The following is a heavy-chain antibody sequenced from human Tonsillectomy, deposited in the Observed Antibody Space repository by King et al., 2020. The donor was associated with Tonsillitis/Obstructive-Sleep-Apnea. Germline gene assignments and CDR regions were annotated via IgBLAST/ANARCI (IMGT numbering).Heavy chain of an antibody. J-gene: IGHJ4*02. CDR2: ISDSGDYI. V-gene: IGHV3-21*01. Sequence: QLVQSGGGPVKPGGSLRLSCAASRFSFGAYSMNWVRQAPGKGLEWVSTISDSGDYIDYADSVKGRFTISRDNAKNSLYLQMISLRAEDTAVYYCAREGLYWGQGTLVTVSS. CDR1: RFSFGAYS. CDR3: AREGLY.